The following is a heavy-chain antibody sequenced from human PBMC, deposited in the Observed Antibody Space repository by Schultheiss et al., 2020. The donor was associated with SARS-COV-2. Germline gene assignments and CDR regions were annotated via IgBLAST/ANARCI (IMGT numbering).Heavy chain of an antibody. CDR2: ISYDGSNK. J-gene: IGHJ3*02. D-gene: IGHD3-22*01. Sequence: GESLKISCAASGFTFSSYGMHWVRQAPGKGLEWVAVISYDGSNKYYADSVKGRFTISRDNSKNTLYLQMNSLRAEDTAVYYCARDSKTYYYDSSGLDAFDIWGQGTMVTVSS. CDR3: ARDSKTYYYDSSGLDAFDI. CDR1: GFTFSSYG. V-gene: IGHV3-30*03.